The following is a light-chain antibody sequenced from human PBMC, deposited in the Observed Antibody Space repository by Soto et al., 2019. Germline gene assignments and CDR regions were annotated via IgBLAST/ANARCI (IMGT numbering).Light chain of an antibody. CDR1: QSVSDY. CDR2: DAS. J-gene: IGKJ1*01. CDR3: HQRGNGPPWT. V-gene: IGKV3-11*01. Sequence: TKSPSTLSSSPEKISTLSSRSSQSVSDYLDWYQQKPGQPPRLLIYDASKRATGIPPRFSGSGSTTDFTLTISSLEPEDFAVYYCHQRGNGPPWTFGQGTKVDIK.